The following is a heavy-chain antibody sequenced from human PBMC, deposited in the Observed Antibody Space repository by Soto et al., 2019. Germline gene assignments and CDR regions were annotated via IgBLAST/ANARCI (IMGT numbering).Heavy chain of an antibody. Sequence: LRLSCAASGFAFSTYAMTWVRQAPGKGLEWVSVISGSGGSSYYAASVKGRFTISTDTSKNTLYLQMNSLRAEDAALYYCAKASGESHPGSRAFDYWGQGTRVTVSS. V-gene: IGHV3-23*01. CDR1: GFAFSTYA. J-gene: IGHJ4*02. CDR2: ISGSGGSS. CDR3: AKASGESHPGSRAFDY. D-gene: IGHD3-10*01.